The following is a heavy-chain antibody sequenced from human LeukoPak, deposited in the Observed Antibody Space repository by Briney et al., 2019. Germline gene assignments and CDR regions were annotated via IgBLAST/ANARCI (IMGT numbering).Heavy chain of an antibody. CDR3: ARERAYDSSLDY. V-gene: IGHV4-4*07. J-gene: IGHJ4*02. D-gene: IGHD5-12*01. CDR1: GGSISSYY. CDR2: IYSSGTT. Sequence: SETLSLTCTVSGGSISSYYWNWIRQPAGKGLEWIGHIYSSGTTNYSPSLKSRVAISVDKSKNHFSLKLSSVTAADTAVYYCARERAYDSSLDYWGQGTLVTVSS.